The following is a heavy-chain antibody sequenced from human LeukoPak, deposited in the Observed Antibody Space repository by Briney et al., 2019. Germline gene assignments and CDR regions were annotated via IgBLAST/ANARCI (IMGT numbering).Heavy chain of an antibody. D-gene: IGHD4-17*01. Sequence: GGSLRLSCAASGFTFSSHWMHWVRHAPGKGLVCVARIKSDGTYRDYGDSVRGRFTISRDNAKDTLYLQMNSLGAEDTAVYYCVRDDRSYGVDYWGQGTPVTVSS. CDR2: IKSDGTYR. V-gene: IGHV3-74*01. J-gene: IGHJ4*02. CDR3: VRDDRSYGVDY. CDR1: GFTFSSHW.